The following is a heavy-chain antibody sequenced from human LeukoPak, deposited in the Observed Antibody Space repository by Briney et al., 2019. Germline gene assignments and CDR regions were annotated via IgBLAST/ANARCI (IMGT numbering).Heavy chain of an antibody. CDR3: AEGAEYYYDSSGYPLGY. V-gene: IGHV1-69*04. D-gene: IGHD3-22*01. J-gene: IGHJ4*02. CDR1: GGTFSSYA. CDR2: IIPILGIA. Sequence: SVKVSCKASGGTFSSYAISWVRQAPGQGLEWMGRIIPILGIANYAQKFQGRVTITADKSTSTAYMELSSLRSEDTAVYYCAEGAEYYYDSSGYPLGYWGQGTLVTVSS.